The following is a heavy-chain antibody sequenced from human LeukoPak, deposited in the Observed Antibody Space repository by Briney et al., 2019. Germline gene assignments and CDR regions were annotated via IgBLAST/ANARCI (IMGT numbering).Heavy chain of an antibody. D-gene: IGHD4-23*01. CDR3: ARGGGPRHYFDY. CDR1: GGSFSGYY. CDR2: INHSGST. Sequence: SETLSLTCAVYGGSFSGYYRSWIHQPPGKGLEWIGEINHSGSTNYNPSLKSRVTISVDTSKNQFSLKLSSVTAADTAVYYCARGGGPRHYFDYWGQGTLVAVSS. J-gene: IGHJ4*02. V-gene: IGHV4-34*01.